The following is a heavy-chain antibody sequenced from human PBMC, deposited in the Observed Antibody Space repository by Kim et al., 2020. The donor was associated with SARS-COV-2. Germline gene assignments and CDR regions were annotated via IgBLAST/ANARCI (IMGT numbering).Heavy chain of an antibody. Sequence: SETLSLTCTVSGGSFSTNSYYWGWIRQSPGKGLEWIGSISYSGTTDYNPSLKSRVTISIDTSNNQFSLMVTSVTAADTALYYCARHEYSSSFYWGQGTLV. V-gene: IGHV4-39*01. J-gene: IGHJ4*02. CDR2: ISYSGTT. D-gene: IGHD6-6*01. CDR1: GGSFSTNSYY. CDR3: ARHEYSSSFY.